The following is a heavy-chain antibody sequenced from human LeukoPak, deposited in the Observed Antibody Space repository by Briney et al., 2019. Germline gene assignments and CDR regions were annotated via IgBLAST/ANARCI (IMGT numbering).Heavy chain of an antibody. V-gene: IGHV5-51*01. D-gene: IGHD2-2*01. CDR3: ARSDCSSTSCYTMDV. Sequence: GESLKISCKGSGYSFTSYWIGWVRQMPGKGLEWMGIMYPGDSDTRYSPSFQGQVTISADKSISTAYLQWSSLKASDTAMYYCARSDCSSTSCYTMDVWGKGTTVTVSS. CDR2: MYPGDSDT. J-gene: IGHJ6*04. CDR1: GYSFTSYW.